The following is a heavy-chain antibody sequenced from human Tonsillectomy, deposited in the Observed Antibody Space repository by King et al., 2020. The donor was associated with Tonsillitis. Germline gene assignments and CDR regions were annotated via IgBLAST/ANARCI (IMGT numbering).Heavy chain of an antibody. D-gene: IGHD6-19*01. Sequence: VQLVESGGGLVQPGGSLRLSCAASGFTLSSYAMNWVRQAPGKGLEWVSIIYSDGGRIYHEDSGKGRFTITRDISKNTLYLQMNSLRVDDTAIYYCAKDGEGSGWDFDHWGQGTLVTVSS. J-gene: IGHJ5*02. CDR1: GFTLSSYA. CDR2: IYSDGGRI. CDR3: AKDGEGSGWDFDH. V-gene: IGHV3-23*03.